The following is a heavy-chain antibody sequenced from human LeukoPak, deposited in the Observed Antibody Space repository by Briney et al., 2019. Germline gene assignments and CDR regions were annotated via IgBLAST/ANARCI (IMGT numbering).Heavy chain of an antibody. CDR2: IYYSGST. D-gene: IGHD1-1*01. J-gene: IGHJ6*04. V-gene: IGHV4-59*01. CDR3: ARGGGRTATGNNYGMDV. Sequence: SETLSLTCTVSGGSISSYYWSWIRQPPGKGLEWIGYIYYSGSTNYSPSLKSRVAISVDTSKNQFSLKLSSVTAADTAVYYCARGGGRTATGNNYGMDVWSKGTTVTVSS. CDR1: GGSISSYY.